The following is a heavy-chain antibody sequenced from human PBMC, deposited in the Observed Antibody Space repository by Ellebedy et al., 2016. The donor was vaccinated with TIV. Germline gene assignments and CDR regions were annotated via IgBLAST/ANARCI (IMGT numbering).Heavy chain of an antibody. J-gene: IGHJ4*02. CDR2: MNPNSGNT. D-gene: IGHD6-19*01. CDR3: ARDLELGTAVAGTEFDY. Sequence: ASVKVSXKASGYTFTGYYIHWVRQATGQGLEWMGWMNPNSGNTGYPQKVQGRVTMTTDTSTSTAYMELRSLRSDDTAVYYRARDLELGTAVAGTEFDYWGQGTLVTVSS. CDR1: GYTFTGYY. V-gene: IGHV1-8*02.